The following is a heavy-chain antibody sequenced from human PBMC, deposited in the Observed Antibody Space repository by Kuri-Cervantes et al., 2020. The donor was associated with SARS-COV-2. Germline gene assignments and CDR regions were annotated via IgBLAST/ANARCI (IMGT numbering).Heavy chain of an antibody. D-gene: IGHD2-15*01. CDR2: ISYDGSNK. J-gene: IGHJ6*04. CDR3: ARDRGWDV. V-gene: IGHV3-30*04. CDR1: GFTFSSYA. Sequence: GGSLRLSCAASGFTFSSYAVHWVRQAPGKGLEWVAVISYDGSNKYYADSVKGRFTISRDNSKDTLYLQMNSLRAEDTAVYYCARDRGWDVWGKGTTVTVSS.